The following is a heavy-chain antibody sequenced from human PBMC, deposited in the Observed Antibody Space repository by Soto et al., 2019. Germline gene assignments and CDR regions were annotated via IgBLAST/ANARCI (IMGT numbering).Heavy chain of an antibody. CDR1: GGSIGSGGYS. V-gene: IGHV4-30-2*01. J-gene: IGHJ3*02. D-gene: IGHD4-17*01. CDR3: AREGYGDYAHAFDI. Sequence: SETLSLTCAVSGGSIGSGGYSWSWIRQPPGKGLEWIGCIYHSGSTYYNPSLKSRVTISVDRSKNQFSLKLSSVTAADTAVYYCAREGYGDYAHAFDIWGQGTMVTVSS. CDR2: IYHSGST.